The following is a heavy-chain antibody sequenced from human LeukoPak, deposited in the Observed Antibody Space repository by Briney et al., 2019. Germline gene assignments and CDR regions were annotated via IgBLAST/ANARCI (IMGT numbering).Heavy chain of an antibody. J-gene: IGHJ4*02. CDR1: GYTFTSYY. V-gene: IGHV1-18*04. D-gene: IGHD1-26*01. Sequence: ASVKVSCKASGYTFTSYYMHWVRQAPGQGLEWVGWINTDTLNARYEQKFQGRVTMTTDTSTSTAYMELRSRRSDDTAAYYCARGGSSHYDFWGQGTLVTVS. CDR3: ARGGSSHYDF. CDR2: INTDTLNA.